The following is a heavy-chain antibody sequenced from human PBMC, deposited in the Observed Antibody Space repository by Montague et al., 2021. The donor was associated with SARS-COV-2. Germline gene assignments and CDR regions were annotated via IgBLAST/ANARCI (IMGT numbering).Heavy chain of an antibody. Sequence: SETLSLTCTVSGGSISSYYWSWIRQPPGKGLEWIGYIYYSGSTNYNPSLKSRVTISVDTSKNQFSLKLSSVTAANTAVHYCARHAASTIFGVVTIPTGMDVWGQGTTVTVSS. D-gene: IGHD3-3*01. V-gene: IGHV4-59*08. J-gene: IGHJ6*02. CDR2: IYYSGST. CDR1: GGSISSYY. CDR3: ARHAASTIFGVVTIPTGMDV.